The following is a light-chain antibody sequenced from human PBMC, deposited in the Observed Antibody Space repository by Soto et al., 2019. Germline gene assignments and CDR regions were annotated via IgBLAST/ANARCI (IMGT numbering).Light chain of an antibody. V-gene: IGKV3-11*01. CDR2: DAS. CDR1: QSVNSY. CDR3: QQRYDWPLT. J-gene: IGKJ4*01. Sequence: EIVLTQSPATLSLSPGERATLSCRASQSVNSYLAWYQQKAGQAPRLLIYDASNRATGIPARFSGSGSGTDFTLNINSLAPEDFAVYSCQQRYDWPLTFGGGTKVEIK.